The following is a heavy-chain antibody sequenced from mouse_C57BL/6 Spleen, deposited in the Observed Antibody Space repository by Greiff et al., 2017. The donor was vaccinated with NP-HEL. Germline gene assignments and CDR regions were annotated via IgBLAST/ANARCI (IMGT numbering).Heavy chain of an antibody. J-gene: IGHJ3*01. CDR1: GYTFTSYW. V-gene: IGHV1-52*01. CDR2: IDPSDSET. Sequence: QVQLKQPGAELVRPGSSVKLSCKASGYTFTSYWMHWVKQRPIQGLEWIGNIDPSDSETHYNQKFKDKATLTVDKSSSTAYMQLSSLTSEDSAVYYCARVAYYSNFLFAYWGQGTLVTVSA. CDR3: ARVAYYSNFLFAY. D-gene: IGHD2-5*01.